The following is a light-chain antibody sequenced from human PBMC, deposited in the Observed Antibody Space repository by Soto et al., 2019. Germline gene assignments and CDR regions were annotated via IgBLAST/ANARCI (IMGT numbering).Light chain of an antibody. CDR1: QSINGW. CDR2: KTS. V-gene: IGKV1-5*03. Sequence: DIQMTQSPSTLSASVGDRVTITCRASQSINGWLAWYQQKPGKAPKLLIYKTSSLESGVPSRFSGSGSGTGFTLTISSLQPDDFATYYCQQYYSYSTFGQGTKLEIK. CDR3: QQYYSYST. J-gene: IGKJ2*01.